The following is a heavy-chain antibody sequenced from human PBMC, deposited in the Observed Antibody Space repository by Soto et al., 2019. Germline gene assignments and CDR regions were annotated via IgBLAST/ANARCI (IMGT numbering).Heavy chain of an antibody. V-gene: IGHV3-33*01. CDR3: AREGQSSSYGMDV. J-gene: IGHJ6*02. Sequence: LRLSCAASGFTFSSYGMHWVRQAPGKGLEWVAVIWYDGSNKYYADSVKGRFTISRDNSKNTLYLQMNSLRAEDTAVYYCAREGQSSSYGMDVWGQGTTATVSS. D-gene: IGHD6-6*01. CDR2: IWYDGSNK. CDR1: GFTFSSYG.